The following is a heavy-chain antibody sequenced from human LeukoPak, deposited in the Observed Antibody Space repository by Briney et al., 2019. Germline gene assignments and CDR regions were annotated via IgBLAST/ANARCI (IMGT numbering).Heavy chain of an antibody. Sequence: SETLSLTCTVSGGSISSSTYYWGWIRQPPGRGRDWFGGIYRSGSSYYNPSLKSRVTICVDTSKNQFSLKLGSVTAADTAVYYCARHCADIVVVPSGCIVYWGQGTMVSVSS. CDR3: ARHCADIVVVPSGCIVY. V-gene: IGHV4-39*01. CDR2: IYRSGSS. CDR1: GGSISSSTYY. J-gene: IGHJ4*02. D-gene: IGHD2-2*01.